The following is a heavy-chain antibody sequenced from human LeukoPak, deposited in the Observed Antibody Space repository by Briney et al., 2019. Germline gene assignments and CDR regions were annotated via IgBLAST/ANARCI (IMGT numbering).Heavy chain of an antibody. CDR2: IYYSGST. CDR3: ARGFSAMVTH. CDR1: GGSISSSSYY. V-gene: IGHV4-39*07. D-gene: IGHD5-18*01. J-gene: IGHJ4*02. Sequence: PSETLSLTCTVSGGSISSSSYYWGWIRQPPGKGLEWIGSIYYSGSTYYNPSLKSRVTISVDTSKNQFSLKLSSVTAADTAVYYCARGFSAMVTHWGQGTLVTVSS.